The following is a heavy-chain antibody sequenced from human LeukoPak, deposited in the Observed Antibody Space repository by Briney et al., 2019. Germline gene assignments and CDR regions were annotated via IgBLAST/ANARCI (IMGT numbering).Heavy chain of an antibody. CDR1: GFTFSSYG. Sequence: GGSLRLSCAASGFTFSSYGMHWVRQAPGKGLEGVAVISYDGSNKYYADSVKGRFTISRDNSKNTLYLQMNSLRAEDTAVYYCAKELPIAGYSSGFDYWGQGTLVTVSS. CDR2: ISYDGSNK. J-gene: IGHJ4*02. CDR3: AKELPIAGYSSGFDY. V-gene: IGHV3-30*18. D-gene: IGHD6-19*01.